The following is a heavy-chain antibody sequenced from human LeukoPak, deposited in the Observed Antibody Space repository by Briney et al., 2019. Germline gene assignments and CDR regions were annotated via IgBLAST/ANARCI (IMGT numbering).Heavy chain of an antibody. J-gene: IGHJ4*02. D-gene: IGHD3-22*01. CDR3: TTLLRITMIVVVKADDY. CDR1: GFTFSNAW. V-gene: IGHV3-15*01. CDR2: IKSKTDGGTT. Sequence: PGGSLRLSCAASGFTFSNAWMSWVRQAPGKGLEWVGRIKSKTDGGTTDYAAPVKGRFTISRDDSKNTLYLQMNSLKTEDTAVYYCTTLLRITMIVVVKADDYWGQGTLVTVSS.